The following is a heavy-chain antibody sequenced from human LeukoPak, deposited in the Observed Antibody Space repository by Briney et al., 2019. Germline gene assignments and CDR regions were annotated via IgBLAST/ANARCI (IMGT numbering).Heavy chain of an antibody. CDR1: GGSMSSHY. V-gene: IGHV4-59*11. D-gene: IGHD6-25*01. Sequence: SETLSLTCTVSGGSMSSHYWSWIRQSPGKGLEWIGYIYLSGYTNYNPSLKSRVIISVDASKNQFSLRLSSVTAADTAVYYSARGERRAQKDTYYNHYYYMDVWGKGTTVTVSS. J-gene: IGHJ6*03. CDR3: ARGERRAQKDTYYNHYYYMDV. CDR2: IYLSGYT.